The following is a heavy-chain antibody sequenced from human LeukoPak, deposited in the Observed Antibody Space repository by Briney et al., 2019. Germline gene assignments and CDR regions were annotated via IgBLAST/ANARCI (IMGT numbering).Heavy chain of an antibody. D-gene: IGHD2-15*01. CDR2: ISGSGGST. CDR1: GFTFSNYG. J-gene: IGHJ3*02. V-gene: IGHV3-23*01. CDR3: AKDSTYCSGGSCYLPDTFDI. Sequence: GGSLRPSCAASGFTFSNYGMSWVRQAPGKGLEWVSVISGSGGSTYYADSVKGRFTISRDNSKNTLYLQINSLRAEDTAVYYCAKDSTYCSGGSCYLPDTFDIWGQGTMVTVSS.